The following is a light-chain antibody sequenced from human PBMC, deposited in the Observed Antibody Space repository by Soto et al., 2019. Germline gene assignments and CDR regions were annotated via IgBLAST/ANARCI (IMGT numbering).Light chain of an antibody. CDR1: RSDVGCYNY. Sequence: QSVLTQPPSASGSPGQSVAISCTGTRSDVGCYNYVSWYQQHPGKAPKLMIYGVNNRPSGVPDRFSGSKSGNTASLTVSGLQDEDAADYYCSSDAGSSNVFGTGTKVTVL. V-gene: IGLV2-8*01. CDR3: SSDAGSSNV. J-gene: IGLJ1*01. CDR2: GVN.